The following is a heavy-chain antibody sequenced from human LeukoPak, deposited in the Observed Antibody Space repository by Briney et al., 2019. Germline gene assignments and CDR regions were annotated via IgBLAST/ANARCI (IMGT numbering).Heavy chain of an antibody. CDR1: GGSISSYY. D-gene: IGHD2-2*01. CDR3: ARLLGYCSSTSCPVGYYYYGMDV. CDR2: IYYSGST. J-gene: IGHJ6*02. V-gene: IGHV4-59*08. Sequence: SETLSLTCTVSGGSISSYYWSWIRQPPRKGLEWIGYIYYSGSTNYNPSLKSRVTISVDTSKNQFSLKLSSVTAADTAVYYCARLLGYCSSTSCPVGYYYYGMDVWGQGTTVTVSS.